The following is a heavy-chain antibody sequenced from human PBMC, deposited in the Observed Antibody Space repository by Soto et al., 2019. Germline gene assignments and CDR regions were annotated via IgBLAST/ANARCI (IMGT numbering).Heavy chain of an antibody. Sequence: GGSLRLSCAASGFTVSSNYMNWVRQAPGKGLEWVSVLYSGGSTYYADSVKGRFTISRDNSKNTLFLQMNSLRAEDTAVYYCARSPVPATISAGYYYYMDVWGKGTTVTVSS. J-gene: IGHJ6*03. CDR2: LYSGGST. V-gene: IGHV3-66*01. CDR3: ARSPVPATISAGYYYYMDV. CDR1: GFTVSSNY. D-gene: IGHD2-2*01.